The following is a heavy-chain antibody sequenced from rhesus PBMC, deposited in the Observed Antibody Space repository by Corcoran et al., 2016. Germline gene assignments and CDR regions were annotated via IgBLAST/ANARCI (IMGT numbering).Heavy chain of an antibody. D-gene: IGHD1-1*01. J-gene: IGHJ4*01. CDR2: ISYTGKPI. V-gene: IGHV3-136*01. CDR1: GFTFSSYD. Sequence: EVQLVESGGGLVQPGGSLRLSCAASGFTFSSYDMSWVRQAPGKGLEWVSYISYTGKPIYYADSVKGRFTSSRDNAKNALSLQMSSLRAEDTAVYYCTRGWGGTREIDYWGQGVLVTVSS. CDR3: TRGWGGTREIDY.